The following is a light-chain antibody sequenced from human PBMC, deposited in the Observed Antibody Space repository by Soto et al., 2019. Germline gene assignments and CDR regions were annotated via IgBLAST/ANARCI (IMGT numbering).Light chain of an antibody. CDR1: SSNIGSNF. Sequence: QSVLTQPPSASGNPGQRVTISCSGGSSNIGSNFVYWYQQLPGTAPKLLIYRDNQWPSGVPDRFSGSRSGTSVSLAISGLRSEDEAVYFCAAWDDSLTGLWVFGGGTKVTVL. CDR2: RDN. V-gene: IGLV1-47*01. J-gene: IGLJ3*02. CDR3: AAWDDSLTGLWV.